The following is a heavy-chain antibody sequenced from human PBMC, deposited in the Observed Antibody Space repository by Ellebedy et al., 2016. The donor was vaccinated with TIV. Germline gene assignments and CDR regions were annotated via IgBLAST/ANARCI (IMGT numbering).Heavy chain of an antibody. CDR2: IYYSRST. Sequence: MPSETLSLTCTVSSGSISSYYWSRIRPPQGKGLEWIGYIYYSRSTNYNPSLKSRVTISVDTSKNQFSLKLSSVTAADTAVYYCARGTEEGVIAAYHDYWGQGTLVTVSS. J-gene: IGHJ4*02. CDR3: ARGTEEGVIAAYHDY. CDR1: SGSISSYY. D-gene: IGHD3-16*02. V-gene: IGHV4-59*01.